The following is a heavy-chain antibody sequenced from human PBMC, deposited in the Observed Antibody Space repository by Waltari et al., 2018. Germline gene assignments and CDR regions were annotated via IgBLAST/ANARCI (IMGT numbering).Heavy chain of an antibody. CDR2: INHSGST. Sequence: QVQLQQWGAGLLKPSETLSLTCAVYGGSFSGYYWSWIRQPPGKGLEWSGEINHSGSTNYNPSLKSRCTISGDTSKNQFSLKLSSVTAADTAVYYCARGVDSSSNYYYMDVWGKGTTVTVSS. D-gene: IGHD6-6*01. CDR1: GGSFSGYY. V-gene: IGHV4-34*01. CDR3: ARGVDSSSNYYYMDV. J-gene: IGHJ6*03.